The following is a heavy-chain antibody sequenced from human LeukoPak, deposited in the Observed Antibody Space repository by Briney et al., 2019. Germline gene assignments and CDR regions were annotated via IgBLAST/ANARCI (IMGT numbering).Heavy chain of an antibody. J-gene: IGHJ4*02. D-gene: IGHD3-22*01. V-gene: IGHV1-2*02. CDR2: INPNSGGT. CDR1: GYTFTGYY. Sequence: GASVKVSCKASGYTFTGYYMHWVRQAPGQGLEWMGWINPNSGGTNYAQKFQGRVTMTRDTSISTAYMELSRLRSDDTAVYYCARDPAYYYDRSGTPDDYWGQGTLVTVSS. CDR3: ARDPAYYYDRSGTPDDY.